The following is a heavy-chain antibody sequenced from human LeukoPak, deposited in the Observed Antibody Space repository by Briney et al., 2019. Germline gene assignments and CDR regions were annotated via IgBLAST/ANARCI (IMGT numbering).Heavy chain of an antibody. CDR2: ISGSGGTT. J-gene: IGHJ4*02. D-gene: IGHD2-15*01. Sequence: GSLRLSCAASAFTFSSYAMSWVRQAPGKGLEWVSGISGSGGTTHYADSVKGRFTISRDNSKRTLYLQMNSLRADGTAVYYCAKDLGRYCSSGSCYPVDYWGQGTLVTVSS. CDR3: AKDLGRYCSSGSCYPVDY. CDR1: AFTFSSYA. V-gene: IGHV3-23*01.